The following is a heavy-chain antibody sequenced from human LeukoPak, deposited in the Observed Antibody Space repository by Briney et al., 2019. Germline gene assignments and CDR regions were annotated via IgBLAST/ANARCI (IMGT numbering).Heavy chain of an antibody. V-gene: IGHV4-59*11. D-gene: IGHD4-17*01. J-gene: IGHJ3*02. CDR1: DDSFSTHY. CDR3: ARDLVTVTKGFDI. CDR2: ISSIGST. Sequence: SETLSLTCSVSDDSFSTHYWTWIRQPPGKGLEWIGYISSIGSTNYNPSLKSRVTISVDTSKKRFSLKMTSVTAADTAVYYCARDLVTVTKGFDIWGQGTMVSVSS.